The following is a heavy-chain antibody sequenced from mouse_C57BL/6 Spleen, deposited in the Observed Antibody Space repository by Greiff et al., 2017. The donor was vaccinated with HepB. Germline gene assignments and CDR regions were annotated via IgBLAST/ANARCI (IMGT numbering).Heavy chain of an antibody. Sequence: EVQLQQSGPELVKPGASVKIPCKASGYTFTDYNMDWVKQSHGKSLKWIGDINPNNGGTIYNQKFKGKATLTVDKSSSTAYMELRSLTSEDTAVYYCARRGGYDGYWYFDVWGTGTTVTVSS. CDR1: GYTFTDYN. CDR2: INPNNGGT. D-gene: IGHD2-2*01. CDR3: ARRGGYDGYWYFDV. V-gene: IGHV1-18*01. J-gene: IGHJ1*03.